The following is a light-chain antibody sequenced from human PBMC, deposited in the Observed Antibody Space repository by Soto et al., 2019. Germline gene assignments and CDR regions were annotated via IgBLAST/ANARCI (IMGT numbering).Light chain of an antibody. CDR3: AAWDDSLNGREV. Sequence: CVLTQPPSASGTPGQRVTISCSGSSSNIGSNSVNWYQQLPGAAPKLLIYSNNQRPSGVPDRFSGSKSGTSASLAISGLQSEDGADYYCAAWDDSLNGREVFGTGTKLTVL. J-gene: IGLJ1*01. V-gene: IGLV1-44*01. CDR1: SSNIGSNS. CDR2: SNN.